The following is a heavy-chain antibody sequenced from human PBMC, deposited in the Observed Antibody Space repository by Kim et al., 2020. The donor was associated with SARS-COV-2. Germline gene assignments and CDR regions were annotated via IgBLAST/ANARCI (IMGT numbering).Heavy chain of an antibody. Sequence: SETLSLTCTVSGGSISSSSYYWGWIHQPPGKGLEWIGSIYYSGSTYYNPSLKSRVTISVDTSKNQFSLKLSSVTAADTAVYYCARHDPQWLRFESYFDYWGQGTLVTVSS. CDR3: ARHDPQWLRFESYFDY. D-gene: IGHD5-12*01. CDR2: IYYSGST. J-gene: IGHJ4*02. V-gene: IGHV4-39*01. CDR1: GGSISSSSYY.